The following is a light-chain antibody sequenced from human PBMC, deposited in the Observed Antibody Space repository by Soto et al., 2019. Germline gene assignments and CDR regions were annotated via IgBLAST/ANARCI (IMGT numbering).Light chain of an antibody. V-gene: IGKV1-5*01. CDR2: DAS. J-gene: IGKJ1*01. CDR1: QDISRW. CDR3: QQYNGYRTWT. Sequence: DIQMTQSPATLSASVGDRVRITCRASQDISRWLAWYQQKPGKAPKVLIWDASSLQRGVPSRFTGSGSGTEFTLTINGLQPDDFATYYCQQYNGYRTWTFGQGTKVDIK.